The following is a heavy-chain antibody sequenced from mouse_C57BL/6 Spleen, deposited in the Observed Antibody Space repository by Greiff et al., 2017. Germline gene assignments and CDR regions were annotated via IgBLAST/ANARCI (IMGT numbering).Heavy chain of an antibody. J-gene: IGHJ3*01. CDR1: GYTFTGYW. Sequence: VQLQQSGAELMKPGASVKISCKATGYTFTGYWVEWVKQRPGKGLEWIGEILPGGGSPNYNETFKGKAIITADTTSNTAYMQHSSLLSDDSAVYYCARGDCYDGGFAYWGQGTLVTVSA. V-gene: IGHV1-9*01. CDR2: ILPGGGSP. CDR3: ARGDCYDGGFAY. D-gene: IGHD2-12*01.